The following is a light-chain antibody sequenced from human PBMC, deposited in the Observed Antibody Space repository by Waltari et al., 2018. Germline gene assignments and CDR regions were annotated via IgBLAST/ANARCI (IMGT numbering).Light chain of an antibody. CDR1: QSVLYSSNNKNY. Sequence: DIVMTQSPDSLAVSLGERATINCKSSQSVLYSSNNKNYLAWYQLKPGQPPNLLIYWASTRESGVPDRFSGSGSGTDFTLTSNSLQAEDVAVYYCQQYYSSPLTFGGGTKVEIK. V-gene: IGKV4-1*01. CDR3: QQYYSSPLT. CDR2: WAS. J-gene: IGKJ4*01.